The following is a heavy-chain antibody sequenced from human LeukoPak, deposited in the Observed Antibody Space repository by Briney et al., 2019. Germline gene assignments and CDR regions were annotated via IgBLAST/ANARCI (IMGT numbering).Heavy chain of an antibody. CDR3: ARVRYFDWLPFFDY. D-gene: IGHD3-9*01. CDR2: ISSSGSTI. V-gene: IGHV3-48*03. Sequence: GGSLRLSCAASGFTFSSYEMNWVRQAPGKGLEWVSYISSSGSTIYYADSVKGRFTISRDNAKNSLYLQMNSLRAEDTAVYYCARVRYFDWLPFFDYWGQGTLVSLCS. J-gene: IGHJ4*02. CDR1: GFTFSSYE.